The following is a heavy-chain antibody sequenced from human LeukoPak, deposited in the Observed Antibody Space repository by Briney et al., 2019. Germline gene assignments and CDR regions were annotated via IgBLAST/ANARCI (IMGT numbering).Heavy chain of an antibody. V-gene: IGHV4-39*01. Sequence: SETLSLTCTVSGGSISSSSYYWGWIRQPPGKGLEWIGSIYYSGSTYYNPSLKSRVTISVDTSKNQFSLRLSSVTAADTAVYYCVRKGDISSSRVFDIWGQGTMVTVSS. CDR2: IYYSGST. CDR1: GGSISSSSYY. CDR3: VRKGDISSSRVFDI. D-gene: IGHD6-6*01. J-gene: IGHJ3*02.